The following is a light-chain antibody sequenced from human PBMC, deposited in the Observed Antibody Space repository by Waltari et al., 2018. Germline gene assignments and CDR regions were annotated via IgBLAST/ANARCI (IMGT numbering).Light chain of an antibody. CDR1: SSAAGVYDF. CDR2: KVN. Sequence: QSALTQPASVSGSPGQSITISCTGTSSAAGVYDFVSWFQQHPGKAPKVMIYKVNNRPSGVSNRFSGSKSANTASLTISGLQAEDEADYYCSSYTRRSYWVFGGGTQLTVL. V-gene: IGLV2-14*01. CDR3: SSYTRRSYWV. J-gene: IGLJ3*02.